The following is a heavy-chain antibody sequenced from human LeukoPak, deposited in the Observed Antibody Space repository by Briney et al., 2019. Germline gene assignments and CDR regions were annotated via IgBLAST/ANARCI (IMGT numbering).Heavy chain of an antibody. Sequence: GGSLRLSCAASGFTFGDYTMHWVRQAPGKGLEWVSLISWDGGSTYYADSVKGRFTISRDNSKNSLYLQMNSLRAEDTAVYYCARAPPEGSSYMDVWGKGTTVTFSS. CDR2: ISWDGGST. D-gene: IGHD1-14*01. J-gene: IGHJ6*03. V-gene: IGHV3-43*01. CDR1: GFTFGDYT. CDR3: ARAPPEGSSYMDV.